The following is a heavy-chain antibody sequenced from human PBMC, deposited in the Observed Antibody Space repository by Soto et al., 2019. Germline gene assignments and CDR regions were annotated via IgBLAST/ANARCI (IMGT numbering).Heavy chain of an antibody. CDR1: GGSISSGDYY. D-gene: IGHD2-21*02. V-gene: IGHV4-30-4*02. CDR2: IYYSGST. CDR3: ARDLWGYCGTDCYPLDV. J-gene: IGHJ6*02. Sequence: SETLSLTCTVSGGSISSGDYYWRWIRQPPGKGLEWIGYIYYSGSTYYNPSLKSRVTISVDTSKNQFSLKLNSVTAADTAVYYCARDLWGYCGTDCYPLDVWGQGTTVTVSS.